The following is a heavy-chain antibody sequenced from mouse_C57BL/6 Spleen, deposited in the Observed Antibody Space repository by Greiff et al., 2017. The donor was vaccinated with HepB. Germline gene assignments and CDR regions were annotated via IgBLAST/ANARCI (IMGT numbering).Heavy chain of an antibody. Sequence: EVKVVESGGGLVKPGGSLKLSCAASGFTFSDYGMHWVRQAPEKGLEWVAYISSGSSTIYYADTVKGRFTISRDNAKNTLFLQMTSLRSEDTAMYYCARSNWDGAMDYWGQGTSVTVSS. CDR3: ARSNWDGAMDY. D-gene: IGHD4-1*01. CDR1: GFTFSDYG. J-gene: IGHJ4*01. CDR2: ISSGSSTI. V-gene: IGHV5-17*01.